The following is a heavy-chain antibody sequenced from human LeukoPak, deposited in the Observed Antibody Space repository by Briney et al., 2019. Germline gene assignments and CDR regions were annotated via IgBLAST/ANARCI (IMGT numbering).Heavy chain of an antibody. CDR2: ISSSSSYI. D-gene: IGHD2-2*01. Sequence: KPGGSLRLSCAASGFTFSSYSMTWVRQAPGKGLEWVSSISSSSSYIYYADSVKGRFTISRDNAKNSLYLQMNSLRAEDTAVYYCARTPPGVVVPGNWFDPWGQGTLVTVSS. J-gene: IGHJ5*02. V-gene: IGHV3-21*01. CDR3: ARTPPGVVVPGNWFDP. CDR1: GFTFSSYS.